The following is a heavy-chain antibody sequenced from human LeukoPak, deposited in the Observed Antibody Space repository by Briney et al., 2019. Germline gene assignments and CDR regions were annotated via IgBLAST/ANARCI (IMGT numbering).Heavy chain of an antibody. CDR2: IYYSGST. CDR3: AVPSSGSDLY. Sequence: SETLSLTCTVSGGSFSSSSYYWGWIRQPPGKGLEWIGTIYYSGSTYYNPSLKSRVTISVDPSKNQFSLKVTSVTAADTAVYYCAVPSSGSDLYWGQGTLVTVSS. V-gene: IGHV4-39*01. CDR1: GGSFSSSSYY. D-gene: IGHD1-26*01. J-gene: IGHJ4*02.